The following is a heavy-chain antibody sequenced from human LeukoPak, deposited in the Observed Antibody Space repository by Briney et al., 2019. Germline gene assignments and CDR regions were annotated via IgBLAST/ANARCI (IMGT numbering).Heavy chain of an antibody. CDR2: INPSGGST. Sequence: ASVKVSCKASGYTFTSYYMRWVRQAPGQGLEWMGIINPSGGSTSYAQKFQGRVTMTRDTSTSTVYMELSSLRSEDTAVYYCARAGYGDYGIDYWGQGTLVTVSS. V-gene: IGHV1-46*01. CDR1: GYTFTSYY. D-gene: IGHD4-17*01. CDR3: ARAGYGDYGIDY. J-gene: IGHJ4*02.